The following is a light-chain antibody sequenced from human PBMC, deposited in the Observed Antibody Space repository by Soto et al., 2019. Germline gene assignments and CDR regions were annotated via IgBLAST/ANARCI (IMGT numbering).Light chain of an antibody. Sequence: DIQMTQSPSTLSASVGDRVTITCRASQSISSWLAWYQQKPGKAPKLLIYKASSLESGVPSRFSGSGSGTEFTLTISSLQPDEFATDYCQQYNSYPYTFGQGTKLEIK. CDR3: QQYNSYPYT. V-gene: IGKV1-5*03. CDR2: KAS. J-gene: IGKJ2*01. CDR1: QSISSW.